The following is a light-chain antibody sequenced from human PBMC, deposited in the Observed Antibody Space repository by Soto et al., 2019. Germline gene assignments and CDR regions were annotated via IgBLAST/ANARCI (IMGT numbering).Light chain of an antibody. CDR2: GAS. CDR1: QSVSSSY. J-gene: IGKJ5*01. CDR3: QQYGSSRSIT. V-gene: IGKV3-20*01. Sequence: EIVLTQSPGTLSLSPGERATLSCRASQSVSSSYLAWYQQKPGQAPRLLIYGASSRATGIPDRFSGSGSGTDLTLTISRLEPEDFAVYYCQQYGSSRSITFGQGPRLEIK.